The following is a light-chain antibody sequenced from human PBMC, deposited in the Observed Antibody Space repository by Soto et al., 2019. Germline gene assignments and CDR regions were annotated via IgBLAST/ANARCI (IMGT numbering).Light chain of an antibody. CDR3: QHYVSPPIT. CDR2: GAS. J-gene: IGKJ5*01. Sequence: EIVMTQSPAPLSVSPGERATLSCRASQSVSSNYLAWYQQKPGQAPRLLVYGASSRATGISDRFSGSGSGTDFTLTISRLEPEDFAVYYCQHYVSPPITFGQGTRLEIK. V-gene: IGKV3-20*01. CDR1: QSVSSNY.